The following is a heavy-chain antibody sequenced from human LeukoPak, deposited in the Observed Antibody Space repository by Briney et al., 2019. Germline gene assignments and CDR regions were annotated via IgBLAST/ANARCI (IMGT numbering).Heavy chain of an antibody. J-gene: IGHJ4*02. CDR2: INHSGST. D-gene: IGHD6-19*01. Sequence: KPSETLSLTCAVYGGSFSGYYWSWIRQPPGKGLEWIGEINHSGSTNYNPSLKSRVTISVDTSKNQFSLKLSSVTAADTAVNYCASLKAVAFDYWGQGTLVTVSS. CDR3: ASLKAVAFDY. CDR1: GGSFSGYY. V-gene: IGHV4-34*01.